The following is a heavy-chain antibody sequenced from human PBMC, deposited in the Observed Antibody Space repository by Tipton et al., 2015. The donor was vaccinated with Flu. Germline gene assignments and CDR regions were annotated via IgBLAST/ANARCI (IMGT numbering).Heavy chain of an antibody. CDR2: IYNSQYT. CDR1: GDSVGSAYY. J-gene: IGHJ4*02. CDR3: ARDPSLGMPDFFDY. D-gene: IGHD2-2*01. Sequence: TLSLTCSVSGDSVGSAYYWGWIRQSPGKGLEWIGYIYNSQYTKYNPSLKSRVTISVDTSKKQFSLQLRSVTAADTAVYYCARDPSLGMPDFFDYWGQGTLVTASS. V-gene: IGHV4-61*01.